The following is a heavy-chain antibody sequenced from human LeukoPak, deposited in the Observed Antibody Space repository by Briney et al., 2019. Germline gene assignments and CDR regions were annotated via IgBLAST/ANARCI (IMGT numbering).Heavy chain of an antibody. CDR2: IYYSGST. CDR3: ARLRTTVTHLGYYYYYGMDV. D-gene: IGHD4-4*01. CDR1: GGSISSSSYS. V-gene: IGHV4-39*01. J-gene: IGHJ6*02. Sequence: PSETLSLTCTVSGGSISSSSYSWGWIRQPPGKGLEWIGSIYYSGSTYYNPSLKSRVTISVDTSKNQFSLKLSSVTAADTAVYYCARLRTTVTHLGYYYYYGMDVWGQGTTVTVSS.